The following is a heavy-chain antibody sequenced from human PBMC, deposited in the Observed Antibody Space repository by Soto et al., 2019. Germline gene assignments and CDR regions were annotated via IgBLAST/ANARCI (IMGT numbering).Heavy chain of an antibody. D-gene: IGHD2-15*01. CDR3: AKRRGAGGHFDY. CDR1: GFTFSSYG. Sequence: GGSLRLSCAASGFTFSSYGMHWVRQAPGKGLEWVAVVSIGGSTHYADSVRGRFTISRDNSKNTLSLQMNSLTAEDTAVYFCAKRRGAGGHFDYWGQGALVTVSS. J-gene: IGHJ4*02. V-gene: IGHV3-NL1*01. CDR2: VSIGGST.